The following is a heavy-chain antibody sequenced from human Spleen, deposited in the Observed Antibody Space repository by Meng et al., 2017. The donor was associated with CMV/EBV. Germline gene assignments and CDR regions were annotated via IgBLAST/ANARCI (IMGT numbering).Heavy chain of an antibody. D-gene: IGHD6-6*01. V-gene: IGHV3-23*01. CDR1: GFTFSSYS. J-gene: IGHJ4*02. Sequence: GGSLRLSCAASGFTFSSYSMNWVRQAPGKGLEWVSSISSSGGGTYYADSVKGRFTISRDNSKNTLYLQMNSLRAEDTAVYYCAKEGYSSSSLGYFDYWGQGTLVTVSS. CDR3: AKEGYSSSSLGYFDY. CDR2: ISSSGGGT.